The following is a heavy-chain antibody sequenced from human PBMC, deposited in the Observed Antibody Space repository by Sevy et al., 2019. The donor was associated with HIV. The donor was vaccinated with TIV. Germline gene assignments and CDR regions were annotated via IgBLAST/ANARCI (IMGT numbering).Heavy chain of an antibody. Sequence: SETLSLTCTVSXGSISSSCYXWGWIRQPPGKGLEXIGTIYYSWTTYYXPSLKSPVTISVDTSKSQFSPKLSSVTAADTAVYYCARHRTEYXXXGRXXDXXGQGTLVTVSS. CDR1: XGSISSSCYX. J-gene: IGHJ4*02. D-gene: IGHD2-2*01. V-gene: IGHV4-39*01. CDR2: IYYSWTT. CDR3: ARHRTEYXXXGRXXDX.